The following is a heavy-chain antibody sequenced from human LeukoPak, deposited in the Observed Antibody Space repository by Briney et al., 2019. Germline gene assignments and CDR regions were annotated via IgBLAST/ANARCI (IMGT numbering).Heavy chain of an antibody. D-gene: IGHD3-9*01. V-gene: IGHV3-23*01. CDR1: GFTFSSYA. CDR3: ARGLDTVDISTGFDS. J-gene: IGHJ4*02. Sequence: GGSLRLSCAASGFTFSSYAMSWVRQAPGKGLEWVSAISGSGASTYYADSVRGRFTISRDNSKNTLYLKMNSLRADDTAIYYCARGLDTVDISTGFDSWGQGTLVTVSS. CDR2: ISGSGAST.